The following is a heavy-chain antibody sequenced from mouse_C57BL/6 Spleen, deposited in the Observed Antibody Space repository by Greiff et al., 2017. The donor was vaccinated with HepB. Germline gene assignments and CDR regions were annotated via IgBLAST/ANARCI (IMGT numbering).Heavy chain of an antibody. CDR1: GYTFTSYW. Sequence: QVQLQQPGAELVMPGASVKLSCKASGYTFTSYWMHWVKQRPGQGLEWIGEIDPSDSYTNYNQKFKGKSTLTVDKSSSTAYMHLSSLTSEDSAVYYCARDYGSSYAWFAYWGQGTLVTVSA. V-gene: IGHV1-69*01. J-gene: IGHJ3*01. CDR3: ARDYGSSYAWFAY. CDR2: IDPSDSYT. D-gene: IGHD1-1*01.